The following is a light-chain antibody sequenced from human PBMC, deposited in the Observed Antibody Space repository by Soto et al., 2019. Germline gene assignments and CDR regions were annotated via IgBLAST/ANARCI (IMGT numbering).Light chain of an antibody. Sequence: QSVLTQPPSASGTSGQRVIISCSGSSSNIGHNAVNWFQQDPGTAPNVLIYSNNHRPSGVPDRFSGSKSGTSASLAISGLQSEDEADYYCVAWDESLNGWVVGGGTKVTVL. V-gene: IGLV1-44*01. CDR1: SSNIGHNA. J-gene: IGLJ3*02. CDR3: VAWDESLNGWV. CDR2: SNN.